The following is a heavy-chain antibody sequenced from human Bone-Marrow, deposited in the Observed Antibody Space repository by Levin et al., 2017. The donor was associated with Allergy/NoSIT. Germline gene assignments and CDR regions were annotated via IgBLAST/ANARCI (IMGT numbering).Heavy chain of an antibody. Sequence: GGSLRLSCIVSGFTFSDYSIYWVRQAPGKGLEWISSISSDSSDLYYADSVKGRFTISRDNAKNSLNLQVSSLRAEDTAVYHCVRGIIGDLRVAHKDALHVWGQGTMVTVSS. CDR2: ISSDSSDL. J-gene: IGHJ3*01. CDR1: GFTFSDYS. V-gene: IGHV3-21*01. CDR3: VRGIIGDLRVAHKDALHV. D-gene: IGHD2/OR15-2a*01.